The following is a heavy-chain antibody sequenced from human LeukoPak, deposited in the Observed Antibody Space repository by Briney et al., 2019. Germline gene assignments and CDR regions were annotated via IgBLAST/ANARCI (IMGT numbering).Heavy chain of an antibody. Sequence: SQTLSLTCTVSGGSISSGDSYWSWIRQHPEKGLEWIGYFYNSGYYNPSLKGQGTISVDTSKNQFSLELRSVTPADTAVYYCARETGGGYSYGVWGQGTLVTVSS. J-gene: IGHJ4*02. D-gene: IGHD5-18*01. CDR3: ARETGGGYSYGV. CDR2: FYNSG. CDR1: GGSISSGDSY. V-gene: IGHV4-31*01.